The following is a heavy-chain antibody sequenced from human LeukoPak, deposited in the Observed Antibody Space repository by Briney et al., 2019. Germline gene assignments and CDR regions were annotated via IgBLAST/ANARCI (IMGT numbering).Heavy chain of an antibody. D-gene: IGHD1-1*01. CDR2: ISGSGRST. CDR1: GFTFSSSA. CDR3: AREVTTTQNFDY. J-gene: IGHJ4*02. V-gene: IGHV3-23*01. Sequence: GGSLRLSCAASGFTFSSSAMSWVRQAPGKGLEWVSGISGSGRSTYYADSVKGRFTISRDNAKNSLYLQMNSLRAEDTAVYYCAREVTTTQNFDYWGQGTLVTVSS.